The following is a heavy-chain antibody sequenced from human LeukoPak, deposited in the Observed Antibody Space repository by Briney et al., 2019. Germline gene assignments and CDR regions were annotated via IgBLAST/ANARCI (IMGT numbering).Heavy chain of an antibody. D-gene: IGHD3-10*01. CDR3: AKDLRITAGGWFDP. CDR2: ISYDGGKK. CDR1: GFTFSSHD. J-gene: IGHJ5*02. V-gene: IGHV3-30*18. Sequence: PGGSLRLSCAASGFTFSSHDMHWVRQAPGKGLEWVAFISYDGGKKDYADSVKGRFTISRDHSKNTLYLQMNSLRAEDTAVYYCAKDLRITAGGWFDPWGQGTLVTVSS.